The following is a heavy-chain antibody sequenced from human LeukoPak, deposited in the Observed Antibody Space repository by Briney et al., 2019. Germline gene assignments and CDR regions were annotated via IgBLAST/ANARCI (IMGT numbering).Heavy chain of an antibody. Sequence: GGSLRLSCVGSGFTFSSYHMNWVRQAPGKGLEWVSYISSSSSTIYYADSVKGRFTISRDNAKNSLYLPTNSLRAEDTAVYYCARAQYYSDSTGYYYLHYWGQGTLVTVSS. J-gene: IGHJ4*02. CDR3: ARAQYYSDSTGYYYLHY. CDR1: GFTFSSYH. D-gene: IGHD3-22*01. V-gene: IGHV3-48*01. CDR2: ISSSSSTI.